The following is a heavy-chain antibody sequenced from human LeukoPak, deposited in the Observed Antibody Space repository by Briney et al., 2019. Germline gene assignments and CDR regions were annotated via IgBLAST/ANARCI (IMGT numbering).Heavy chain of an antibody. CDR2: FDPEDGET. CDR1: GYTLTELS. V-gene: IGHV1-24*01. Sequence: ASVNVSCKVSGYTLTELSMHWVRQAPGKGLEWMGGFDPEDGETIYTQKFQSRVTMTEDTSTDTAYMELSSLRSEDTAVYYCAIWFGEPRAFDIWGQGTMVTVSS. J-gene: IGHJ3*02. CDR3: AIWFGEPRAFDI. D-gene: IGHD3-10*01.